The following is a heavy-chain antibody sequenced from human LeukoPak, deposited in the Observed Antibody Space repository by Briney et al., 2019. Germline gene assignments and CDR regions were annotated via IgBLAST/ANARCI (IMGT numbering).Heavy chain of an antibody. J-gene: IGHJ4*02. Sequence: GGSLRLSCAASGFTFSSYSMNWVRQAPGKGLEWVSSISSGSSYIYYADSVKGRFTISRDNAKNSLYLQMDSLRAEDTAVYYCARAEAGPIDYWGQGTLVTVSS. D-gene: IGHD1-14*01. CDR1: GFTFSSYS. V-gene: IGHV3-21*01. CDR3: ARAEAGPIDY. CDR2: ISSGSSYI.